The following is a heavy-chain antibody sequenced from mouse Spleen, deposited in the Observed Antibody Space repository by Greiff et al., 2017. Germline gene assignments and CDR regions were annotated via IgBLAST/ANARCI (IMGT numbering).Heavy chain of an antibody. J-gene: IGHJ3*01. D-gene: IGHD1-1*01. Sequence: VQLQQSGAELVRPGSSVKLSCKASGYTFTSYWMHWVKQRPIQGLEWIGNIDPSDSETHYNQKFKDKATLTVDKSSSTAYMQLSSLTSEDSAVYYCARGVYGSSVAWFAYWGQGTLVTVSA. CDR3: ARGVYGSSVAWFAY. CDR2: IDPSDSET. CDR1: GYTFTSYW. V-gene: IGHV1-52*01.